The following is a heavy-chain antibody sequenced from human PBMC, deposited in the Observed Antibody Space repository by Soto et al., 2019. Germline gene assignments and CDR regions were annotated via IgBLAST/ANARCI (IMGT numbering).Heavy chain of an antibody. CDR3: ATDRELFGAGPWYYGMDV. J-gene: IGHJ6*02. CDR1: GFTFSSYG. Sequence: PGGSLRLSCAASGFTFSSYGMHWVRQAPGKGLEWVAVISYDGSNKYYADSVKGRFTISRDNSKNTLYLQMNSLRAEDTAVYYCATDRELFGAGPWYYGMDVWGQGTTVTVSS. D-gene: IGHD3-3*01. CDR2: ISYDGSNK. V-gene: IGHV3-30*03.